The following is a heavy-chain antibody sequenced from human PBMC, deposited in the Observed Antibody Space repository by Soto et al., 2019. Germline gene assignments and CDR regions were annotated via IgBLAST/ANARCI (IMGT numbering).Heavy chain of an antibody. CDR2: VSHRGTA. J-gene: IGHJ4*02. D-gene: IGHD6-19*01. CDR3: ARTHWSQSSLDY. V-gene: IGHV4-30-2*01. Sequence: LVLTCAVFGGCIDSTAYSLSCIRQPPGKGLEWIGYVSHRGTAYSIPSLNGRLTLSMDSSQTQFSLNLTSVTAADSAVSCCARTHWSQSSLDYWGRGILVTVS. CDR1: GGCIDSTAYS.